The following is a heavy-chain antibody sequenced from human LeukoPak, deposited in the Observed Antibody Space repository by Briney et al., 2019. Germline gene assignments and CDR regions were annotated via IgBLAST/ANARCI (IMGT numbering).Heavy chain of an antibody. V-gene: IGHV3-66*01. CDR2: IYSGGST. J-gene: IGHJ6*02. CDR1: GFTVSSNY. D-gene: IGHD3-10*01. CDR3: ARFMVRDYYYGMDV. Sequence: GGSLRLSCAASGFTVSSNYMSWVRQAPGKGLEWVSVIYSGGSTYYADSVKGRFTISRDNSKNTLYLQMNSLRAEDTAVYYCARFMVRDYYYGMDVWGQGTTVTVSS.